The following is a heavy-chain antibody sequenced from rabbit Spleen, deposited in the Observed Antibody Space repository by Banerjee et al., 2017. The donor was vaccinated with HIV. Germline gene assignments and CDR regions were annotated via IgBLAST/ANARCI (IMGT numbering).Heavy chain of an antibody. D-gene: IGHD1-1*01. CDR3: ARDISTTYGMDL. CDR2: IDAGSSGTT. Sequence: QSLEESGGDLVKPGASLTLTCTASGFSFSSSYYMCWVRQAPGKGLEWIACIDAGSSGTTYYASWAKGRFTISKTSSTTVTLQMTSLTAADTATYFCARDISTTYGMDLWGPGTLVTVS. CDR1: GFSFSSSYY. V-gene: IGHV1S40*01. J-gene: IGHJ6*01.